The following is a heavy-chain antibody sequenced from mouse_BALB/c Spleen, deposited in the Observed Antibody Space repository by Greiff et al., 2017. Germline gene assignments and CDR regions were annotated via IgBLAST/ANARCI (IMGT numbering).Heavy chain of an antibody. CDR2: ISDGGSYT. D-gene: IGHD2-14*01. CDR3: ARGRYEAWFAY. J-gene: IGHJ3*01. Sequence: EVQGVESGGGLVKPGGSLKLSCAASGFTFSDYYMYWVRQTPEKRLEWVATISDGGSYTYYPDSVKGRFTISRDNAKNNLYLQMSSLKSEDTAMYYCARGRYEAWFAYWGQGTLVTVSA. CDR1: GFTFSDYY. V-gene: IGHV5-4*02.